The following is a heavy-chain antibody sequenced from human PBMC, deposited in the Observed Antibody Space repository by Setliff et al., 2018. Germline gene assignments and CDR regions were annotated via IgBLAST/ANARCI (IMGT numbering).Heavy chain of an antibody. CDR2: IDWDDDK. D-gene: IGHD1-7*01. CDR1: GFSLSTSGMC. J-gene: IGHJ6*03. Sequence: VNPTQTLTLTCTFSGFSLSTSGMCVSWIRQPPGKALEWLARIDWDDDKYYSTSLKTRLTISKDTSKNQVVLTMTNMDPVDTATYYCARLTGTDYYYYYMDVWGKGTTVTV. CDR3: ARLTGTDYYYYYMDV. V-gene: IGHV2-70*11.